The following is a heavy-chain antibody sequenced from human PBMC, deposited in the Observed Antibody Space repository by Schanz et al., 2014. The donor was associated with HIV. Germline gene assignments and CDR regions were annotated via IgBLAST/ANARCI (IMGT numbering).Heavy chain of an antibody. D-gene: IGHD2-15*01. CDR2: ISYDGSTK. Sequence: QVQLVESGGGVVQPGRSLRLSCAASGFTFSNYAMHWVRQAPGKGLEWVAGISYDGSTKYYADSVKGRFTISRDNSKNTLYLQMNSLRAEDTAVYYCARRSTPGGYYGMDVWGQGTTVTVSS. J-gene: IGHJ6*02. V-gene: IGHV3-30-3*01. CDR3: ARRSTPGGYYGMDV. CDR1: GFTFSNYA.